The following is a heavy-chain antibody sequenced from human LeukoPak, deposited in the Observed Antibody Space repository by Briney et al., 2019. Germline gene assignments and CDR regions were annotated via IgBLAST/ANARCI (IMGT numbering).Heavy chain of an antibody. CDR2: IHPGDSEA. D-gene: IGHD1/OR15-1a*01. V-gene: IGHV5-51*01. CDR3: ARDRGTNFLDY. Sequence: GESLKISCKGSGYRITNYYIAWVRHMPGKSLEWMGIIHPGDSEARYRPSFKGQFTMSVDKSITTAYLQWNNLKPSDTATYYCARDRGTNFLDYWGQGTPVTV. CDR1: GYRITNYY. J-gene: IGHJ4*02.